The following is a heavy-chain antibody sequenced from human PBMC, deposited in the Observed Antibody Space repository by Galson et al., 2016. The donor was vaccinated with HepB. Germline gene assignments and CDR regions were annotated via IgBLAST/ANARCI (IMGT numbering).Heavy chain of an antibody. Sequence: SLRLSCAVSAFDFSRHWMSWVRQAPGKGLEWVANIKRDGSEENYADAVRGRFTISRDNAKNTLYLQMSSLRAEDTAVYYCGFGGGLDYWGPGALVTVSS. CDR1: AFDFSRHW. CDR3: GFGGGLDY. J-gene: IGHJ4*02. D-gene: IGHD2-15*01. V-gene: IGHV3-7*01. CDR2: IKRDGSEE.